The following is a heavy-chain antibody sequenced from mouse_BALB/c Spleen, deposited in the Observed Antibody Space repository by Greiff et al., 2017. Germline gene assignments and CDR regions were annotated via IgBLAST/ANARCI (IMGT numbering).Heavy chain of an antibody. Sequence: EVKLVESGGGLVQPGGSLKLSCAASGFTFSSYGMSWVRQTPDKRLELVATINSNGGSTYYPDSVKGRFTISRDNAKNTLYLQMSSLKSEDTAMYYCARDRNLLLRYWGQGTTLTVSS. CDR1: GFTFSSYG. V-gene: IGHV5-6-3*01. J-gene: IGHJ2*01. CDR3: ARDRNLLLRY. CDR2: INSNGGST. D-gene: IGHD1-1*01.